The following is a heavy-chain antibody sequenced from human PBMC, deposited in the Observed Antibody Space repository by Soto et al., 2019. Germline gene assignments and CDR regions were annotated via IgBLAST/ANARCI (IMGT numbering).Heavy chain of an antibody. D-gene: IGHD4-17*01. CDR3: AREQTPDYGDYTFDY. Sequence: ASVKVSCKASGGTFSSYGISWVRQAPGQGLEWMGGIIPIFGTANYAQKFQGRVTITTDESTSTAYMELSSLRSEDTAVYYCAREQTPDYGDYTFDYWGQGTLVTVSS. J-gene: IGHJ4*02. CDR2: IIPIFGTA. CDR1: GGTFSSYG. V-gene: IGHV1-69*05.